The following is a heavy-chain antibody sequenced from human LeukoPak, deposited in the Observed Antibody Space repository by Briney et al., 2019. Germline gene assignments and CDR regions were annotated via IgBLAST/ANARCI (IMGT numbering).Heavy chain of an antibody. CDR3: ARKVDSYYYYMDV. Sequence: ASVKVSCKASGYTFSSDGISWVRQAPGQGLEWMGWISAYNGNTNYAQKLQGRVTMTTDTSTSTAYMELRSLRSDDTAVYYCARKVDSYYYYMDVWGKGTTVTVSS. J-gene: IGHJ6*03. CDR2: ISAYNGNT. V-gene: IGHV1-18*01. CDR1: GYTFSSDG.